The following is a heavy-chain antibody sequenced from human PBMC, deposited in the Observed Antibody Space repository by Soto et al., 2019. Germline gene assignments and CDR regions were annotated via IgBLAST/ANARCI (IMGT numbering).Heavy chain of an antibody. J-gene: IGHJ6*02. CDR1: GGSISSYY. CDR2: IYYSGST. V-gene: IGHV4-59*01. CDR3: ARDLRGAGTSGYYGMDV. D-gene: IGHD6-19*01. Sequence: QVQLQESGPGLVKPSETLSLTYTVSGGSISSYYWSWIRQPPGKGLEWIGYIYYSGSTTYQPSLKSRVTISVDRSQNQFSLELTSVTAVDTAVYFCARDLRGAGTSGYYGMDVWGQGTTVTVSS.